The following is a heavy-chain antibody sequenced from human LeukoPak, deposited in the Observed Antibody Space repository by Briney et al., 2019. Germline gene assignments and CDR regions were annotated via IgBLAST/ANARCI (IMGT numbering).Heavy chain of an antibody. CDR2: IYPGDSDT. CDR3: ARVSAGYSYGYDAFDI. V-gene: IGHV5-51*01. J-gene: IGHJ3*02. Sequence: GESLKISXKGSGYSFTSYWIGWVRQMPGKGLEWMGIIYPGDSDTRYSPSFQGQVTISADKSISSAYLQWSSLKASDTAMYYCARVSAGYSYGYDAFDIWGQGTMVTVSS. D-gene: IGHD5-18*01. CDR1: GYSFTSYW.